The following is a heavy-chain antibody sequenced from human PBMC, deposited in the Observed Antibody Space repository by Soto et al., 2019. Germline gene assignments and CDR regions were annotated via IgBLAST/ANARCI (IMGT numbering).Heavy chain of an antibody. CDR2: IRGSGGKT. J-gene: IGHJ4*02. CDR1: GFIFSTYG. Sequence: LRLSCAASGFIFSTYGMSWVRQAPGKGLDWVSGIRGSGGKTYYADSVKGRFTISRDNSKSTLYLQMNSLRAEDTALYYCARAPSGERAYYFDTWGQGTLVTVSS. V-gene: IGHV3-23*01. D-gene: IGHD1-1*01. CDR3: ARAPSGERAYYFDT.